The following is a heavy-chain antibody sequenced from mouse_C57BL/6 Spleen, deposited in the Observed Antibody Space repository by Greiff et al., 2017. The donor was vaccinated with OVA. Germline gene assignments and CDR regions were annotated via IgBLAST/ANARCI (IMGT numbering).Heavy chain of an antibody. Sequence: EVKVVESGGGLVKPGGSLTLSCAASGFTFSDYGMHWVRQAPEKGLEWVAYISSGSSTIYYADTVQGRFTISRDNAKNTLFLQMNSLRSEDTAMDYCARGSYDDAWFAYWGQGTLVTVSA. V-gene: IGHV5-17*01. CDR1: GFTFSDYG. J-gene: IGHJ3*01. CDR3: ARGSYDDAWFAY. CDR2: ISSGSSTI. D-gene: IGHD2-4*01.